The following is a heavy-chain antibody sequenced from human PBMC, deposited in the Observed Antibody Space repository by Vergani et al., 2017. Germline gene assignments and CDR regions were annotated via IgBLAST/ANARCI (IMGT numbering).Heavy chain of an antibody. CDR3: ARGIVGAPLYYFDY. Sequence: QVQLQESGPGLVKPSETLSLTCTVSGGSISSYYWSWIRQPPGKGLEWIGEINHSGSTNYNPSLKSRVTISVDTSKNQFSLKLSSVTAADTAVYYCARGIVGAPLYYFDYWGQGTLVTVSS. D-gene: IGHD1-26*01. CDR2: INHSGST. CDR1: GGSISSYY. V-gene: IGHV4-34*01. J-gene: IGHJ4*02.